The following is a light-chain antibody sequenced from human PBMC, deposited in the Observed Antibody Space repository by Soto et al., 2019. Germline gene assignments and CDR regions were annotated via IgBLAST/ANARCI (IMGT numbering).Light chain of an antibody. CDR2: EGS. J-gene: IGLJ1*01. CDR1: SSDVGSYNL. V-gene: IGLV2-23*01. Sequence: QSALTQPASVSGSPGQSITISCPGTSSDVGSYNLVSWYQQHPGKAPKLLIYEGSQRPSGVSNRFSGSKSGNTASLTISGLQAEDEADYYCCSYTVSSTYVFGTGTKLTVL. CDR3: CSYTVSSTYV.